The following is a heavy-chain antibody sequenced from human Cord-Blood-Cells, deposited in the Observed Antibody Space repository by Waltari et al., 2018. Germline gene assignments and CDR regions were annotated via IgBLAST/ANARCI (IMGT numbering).Heavy chain of an antibody. CDR3: ATVLRQSYYFDY. Sequence: QVQLVQSGAEVKKPGASVKVSCKVSGYTLTDLSINWVRQAPGKGLEWRGGFDPEDGETIYAQKFQGRVTMTEDTSTDTAYMELSSLRSEDTAVYYCATVLRQSYYFDYWGQGTLVTVSS. CDR1: GYTLTDLS. V-gene: IGHV1-24*01. J-gene: IGHJ4*02. D-gene: IGHD3-9*01. CDR2: FDPEDGET.